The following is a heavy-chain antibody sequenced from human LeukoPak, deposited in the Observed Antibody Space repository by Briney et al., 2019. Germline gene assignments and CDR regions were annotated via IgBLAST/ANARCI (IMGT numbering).Heavy chain of an antibody. CDR3: ARVQGGVLGIRYYYYGMDV. D-gene: IGHD1-14*01. CDR2: ISSSGSTI. V-gene: IGHV3-11*01. Sequence: GGSLRLSCAASGFTFSDYYMSWIRQAPGKGLEWVSDISSSGSTIYYADSVKGRFTISRDNAKNSLYLQMNSLRAEDTAVYYCARVQGGVLGIRYYYYGMDVWGQGTTVTVSS. J-gene: IGHJ6*02. CDR1: GFTFSDYY.